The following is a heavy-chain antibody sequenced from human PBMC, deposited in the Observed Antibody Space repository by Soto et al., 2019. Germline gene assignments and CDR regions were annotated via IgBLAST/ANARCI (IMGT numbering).Heavy chain of an antibody. CDR2: ILGGSGKT. J-gene: IGHJ4*02. V-gene: IGHV3-23*01. CDR3: VKGGPIGVSGDDY. CDR1: GFTFSSYA. Sequence: EVQLLESGGGLVQPGGSLRLSCAASGFTFSSYAMTWVRQAPGKGLEWVALILGGSGKTYYADSVKGRFTISRDNSKNPLYLQMNSLSAEDSALYYCVKGGPIGVSGDDYRGQGTLVTVSS. D-gene: IGHD6-19*01.